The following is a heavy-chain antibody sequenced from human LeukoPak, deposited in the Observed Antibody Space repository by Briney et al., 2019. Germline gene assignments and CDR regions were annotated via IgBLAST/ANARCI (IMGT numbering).Heavy chain of an antibody. V-gene: IGHV1-18*01. J-gene: IGHJ3*02. Sequence: ASVKVSCKASGYRFTSFGISWVRQAPGQGLEWMGWISAYNGNTNYAQKLQGRVTMTTDTSTSTAYMELRSLRSDDTAVYFCARDILSQGPDAFDIWGQGTMVTVSS. CDR2: ISAYNGNT. CDR1: GYRFTSFG. D-gene: IGHD2/OR15-2a*01. CDR3: ARDILSQGPDAFDI.